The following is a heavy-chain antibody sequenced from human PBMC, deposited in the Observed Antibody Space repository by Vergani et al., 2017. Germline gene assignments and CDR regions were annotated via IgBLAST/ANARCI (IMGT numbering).Heavy chain of an antibody. CDR3: ARDLIENDTYGRSGY. V-gene: IGHV3-23*01. CDR2: ISGPGLST. D-gene: IGHD6-25*01. CDR1: GFTFGISA. J-gene: IGHJ1*01. Sequence: EVHLLESGGGLVQSGGSLRLSCAASGFTFGISAVSWVRQARGGGLAWVSSISGPGLSTYYADSVKGGFSISRDNSKNTVFLQMHSLRSDDTAVYYCARDLIENDTYGRSGYWGPGTLVTVSS.